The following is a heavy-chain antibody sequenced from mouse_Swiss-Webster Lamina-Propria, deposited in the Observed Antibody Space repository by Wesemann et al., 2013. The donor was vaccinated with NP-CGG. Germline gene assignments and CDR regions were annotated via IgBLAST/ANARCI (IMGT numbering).Heavy chain of an antibody. CDR2: GST. D-gene: IGHD3-3*01. V-gene: IGHV5-12-2*01. Sequence: GSTYYPDTVKGRFTISRDNAKNTLYLQMSSLKSEDTAMYYCARQAGTAYWGQGTLVTVSA. J-gene: IGHJ3*01. CDR3: ARQAGTAY.